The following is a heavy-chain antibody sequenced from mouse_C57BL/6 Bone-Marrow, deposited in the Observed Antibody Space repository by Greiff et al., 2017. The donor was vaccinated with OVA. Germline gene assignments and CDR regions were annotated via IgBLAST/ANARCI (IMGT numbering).Heavy chain of an antibody. Sequence: VQLQQSGPELVKPGASVKISCKASGYTFTDYYMNWVKQSHGKSLEWIGDINPNNGGTSYNQKFKGKATLTVDKSSSTAYMELRSLTSEDSAVYYCAQTAQAPFAYWGQGTLVTVSA. J-gene: IGHJ3*01. CDR2: INPNNGGT. V-gene: IGHV1-26*01. D-gene: IGHD3-2*02. CDR3: AQTAQAPFAY. CDR1: GYTFTDYY.